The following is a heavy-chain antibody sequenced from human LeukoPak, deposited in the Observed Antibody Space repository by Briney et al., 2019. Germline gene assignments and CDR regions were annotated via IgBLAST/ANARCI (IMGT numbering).Heavy chain of an antibody. CDR2: IYYSGST. CDR1: GGSISSYY. J-gene: IGHJ3*02. D-gene: IGHD1-26*01. V-gene: IGHV4-59*01. Sequence: SETLSLTCTVSGGSISSYYWSWIRQPPGKGLEWIGYIYYSGSTNYNPSLKSRVTISVDTSKNQFSLKLSSVTAADTAVYYCARALSGRGHAFDIWGQGTMVTVSS. CDR3: ARALSGRGHAFDI.